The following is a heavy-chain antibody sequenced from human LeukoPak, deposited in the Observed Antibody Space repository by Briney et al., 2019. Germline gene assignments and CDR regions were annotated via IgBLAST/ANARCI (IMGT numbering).Heavy chain of an antibody. CDR2: ISYDGSNK. Sequence: PGGSLRLSCAASGFTFSSYGMHWVRQAPGKGLEWVAVISYDGSNKYYADSVKGRFTISRDNSKNTLYLQMNSLRAEDTAVYHCAKVSIAVAQSYYYGMDVWGQGTTVTVSS. J-gene: IGHJ6*02. CDR1: GFTFSSYG. V-gene: IGHV3-30*18. CDR3: AKVSIAVAQSYYYGMDV. D-gene: IGHD6-19*01.